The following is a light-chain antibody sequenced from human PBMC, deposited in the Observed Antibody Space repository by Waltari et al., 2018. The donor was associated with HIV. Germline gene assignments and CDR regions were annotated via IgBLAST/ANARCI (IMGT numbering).Light chain of an antibody. CDR2: DAS. Sequence: EIVLTQSPATLSLSPGERATLSCRASQSVSSYFAWYQQKPGQAPRLLIYDASNRATGIPARFSGSGSGTDFTLTISSLEPEDFAVYYCQQRSNWLALTFGGGTKVEIK. J-gene: IGKJ4*01. CDR3: QQRSNWLALT. V-gene: IGKV3-11*01. CDR1: QSVSSY.